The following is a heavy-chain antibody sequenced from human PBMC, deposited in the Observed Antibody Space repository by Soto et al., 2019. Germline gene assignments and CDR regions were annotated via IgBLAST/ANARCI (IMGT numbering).Heavy chain of an antibody. J-gene: IGHJ4*02. CDR3: ARDPGSGSYLKPHDD. CDR1: GFTFSSYA. V-gene: IGHV3-30-3*01. D-gene: IGHD3-10*01. Sequence: GGSLRLSCAASGFTFSSYAMHWVRQAPGKGLEWVAVISYDGSNKYYADSVKGRFTISRDNSKNTLYLQMSSLRAEDTAVYYCARDPGSGSYLKPHDDWGQGTRVTVSS. CDR2: ISYDGSNK.